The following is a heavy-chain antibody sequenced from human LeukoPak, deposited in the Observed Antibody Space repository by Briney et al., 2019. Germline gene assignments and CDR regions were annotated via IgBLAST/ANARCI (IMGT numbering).Heavy chain of an antibody. D-gene: IGHD6-13*01. CDR2: INPSGVST. V-gene: IGHV1-46*01. CDR3: ARDRGYSSTPDWFDP. Sequence: GASVKVSCKASGYTFTSYYMRWVRQAPGQGLEWMGIINPSGVSTSYAQKFQGRVTMTRDMSTSTVYMELSSLRSEDTAVYYCARDRGYSSTPDWFDPWGQGTLVTVSS. CDR1: GYTFTSYY. J-gene: IGHJ5*02.